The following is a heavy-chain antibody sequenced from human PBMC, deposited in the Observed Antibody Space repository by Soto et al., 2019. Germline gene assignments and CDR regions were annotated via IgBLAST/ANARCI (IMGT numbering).Heavy chain of an antibody. Sequence: QVQLQQWGAGPLRPLETLSLTCGVSGGSFSGYYWAWIRQSPGKGLEWIGEINDRGSINYNPSLKSRFSISVVASKNHYSLTWRSVTAADTAVYYCAREIHDRLNGPPWVWYFDLWGRGTLVTVSS. J-gene: IGHJ2*01. CDR1: GGSFSGYY. V-gene: IGHV4-34*01. CDR3: AREIHDRLNGPPWVWYFDL. CDR2: INDRGSI. D-gene: IGHD3-9*01.